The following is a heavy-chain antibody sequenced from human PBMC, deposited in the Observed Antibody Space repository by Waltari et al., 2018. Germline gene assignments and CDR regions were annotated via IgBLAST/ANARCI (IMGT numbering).Heavy chain of an antibody. D-gene: IGHD3-16*02. V-gene: IGHV4-61*09. Sequence: QVQLQESGPGLVKPSQTLSLTCTVSGGSISSGSYYWSWIRQPAGQGREWIGYIYTSGRTNYNPPLKSRVTISVDTSKNQFSLKLSSVTAADTAVYYCASYMITLGGVIPHPGDAFDIWGQGTMVTVSS. CDR1: GGSISSGSYY. CDR3: ASYMITLGGVIPHPGDAFDI. J-gene: IGHJ3*02. CDR2: IYTSGRT.